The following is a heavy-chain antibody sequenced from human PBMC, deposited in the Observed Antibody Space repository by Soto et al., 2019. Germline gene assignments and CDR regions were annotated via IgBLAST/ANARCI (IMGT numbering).Heavy chain of an antibody. CDR3: AKDPDPRRVAGTLLAYFDY. V-gene: IGHV3-23*01. J-gene: IGHJ4*02. Sequence: HPGGSMGLGCAACGFTVSSYAMSWVRQAPGKGLEWVSAISGSGGSTYYADSVKGRFTISRDNSKNTLYLQMNSLRAEDTAVYYCAKDPDPRRVAGTLLAYFDYWGQGTLVTVSS. CDR2: ISGSGGST. D-gene: IGHD6-19*01. CDR1: GFTVSSYA.